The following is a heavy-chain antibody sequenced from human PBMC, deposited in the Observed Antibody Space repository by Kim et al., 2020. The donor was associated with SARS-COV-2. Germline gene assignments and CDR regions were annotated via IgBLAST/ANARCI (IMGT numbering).Heavy chain of an antibody. D-gene: IGHD2-2*01. Sequence: SETLSLTCAVSGGSISSGGYSWSWIRQPPGKGLEWIGYIYHSGSTYYNPSLKSRVTISVDRSKNQFSLKLSSVTAADTAVYYCARGRAPAAIYPGFYFDYWGQGTLVTVSS. J-gene: IGHJ4*02. CDR3: ARGRAPAAIYPGFYFDY. CDR2: IYHSGST. V-gene: IGHV4-30-2*01. CDR1: GGSISSGGYS.